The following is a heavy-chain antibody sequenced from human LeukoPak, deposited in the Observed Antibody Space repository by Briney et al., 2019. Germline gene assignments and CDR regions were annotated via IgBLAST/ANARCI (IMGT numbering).Heavy chain of an antibody. Sequence: SETLSLTCTVSGGSISSYYWSWIRQPPGKGLEWIGYIYYSGSTNCNPSLKSRVTISVDTSKNQFSLKLSSVTAADTAVYYCARLHYYDSSGYYFDAFDIWGQGTMVTVSS. D-gene: IGHD3-22*01. CDR2: IYYSGST. V-gene: IGHV4-59*01. J-gene: IGHJ3*02. CDR1: GGSISSYY. CDR3: ARLHYYDSSGYYFDAFDI.